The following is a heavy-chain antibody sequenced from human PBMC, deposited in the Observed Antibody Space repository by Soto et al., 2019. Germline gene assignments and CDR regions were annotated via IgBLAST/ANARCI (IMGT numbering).Heavy chain of an antibody. V-gene: IGHV3-30-3*01. CDR1: GLTFSSYA. J-gene: IGHJ6*02. CDR3: ARNVVASKIYYYYYYGMDV. Sequence: GGSLRLSCAASGLTFSSYAMHWVRQAPGKGLEWVAVISYDGSNKYYADSVKGRFTITRDNSKNTLYLQMNSLRAEDTAVYYCARNVVASKIYYYYYYGMDVWGQGTTVTVSS. D-gene: IGHD5-12*01. CDR2: ISYDGSNK.